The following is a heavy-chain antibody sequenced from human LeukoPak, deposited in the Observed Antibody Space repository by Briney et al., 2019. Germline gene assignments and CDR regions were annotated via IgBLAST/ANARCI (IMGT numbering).Heavy chain of an antibody. CDR2: INPNSGGT. J-gene: IGHJ5*02. D-gene: IGHD3-3*01. Sequence: ASVKVSCKASGYTFTGYYMHWVRQAPGQGLEWLGWINPNSGGTNYAQKFQGRVTMTRDTSISTAYMELSRLRSDDTAVYYCARPNYDFSSGYPNWFDPWGQGTLVTASS. CDR3: ARPNYDFSSGYPNWFDP. CDR1: GYTFTGYY. V-gene: IGHV1-2*02.